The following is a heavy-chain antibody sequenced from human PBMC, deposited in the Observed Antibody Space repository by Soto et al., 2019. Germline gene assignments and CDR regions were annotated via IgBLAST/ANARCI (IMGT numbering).Heavy chain of an antibody. V-gene: IGHV1-69*13. J-gene: IGHJ4*02. CDR1: GGSFRSYA. D-gene: IGHD2-2*01. CDR2: ILPIFGTV. CDR3: ARGGVAAAPTGFDY. Sequence: SVKVPCNASGGSFRSYAISWVRQAPGHGLEWLGGILPIFGTVNYAQNFQGRVTITADESTSTAYMEVSSLRSEDTAVYYCARGGVAAAPTGFDYWGQGTLVTVSS.